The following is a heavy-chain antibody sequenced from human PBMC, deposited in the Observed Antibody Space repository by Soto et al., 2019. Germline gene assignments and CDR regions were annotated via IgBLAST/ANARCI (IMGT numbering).Heavy chain of an antibody. Sequence: LRLSCAASGFTFSSYGMHWVRQAPGKGLEWVAVISYDGSNKYYADSVKGRFTISRDNSKNTLYLQMNSLRAEDTAVYYCAVGATTSTYGMDVWGQGTTVTVSS. CDR3: AVGATTSTYGMDV. J-gene: IGHJ6*02. D-gene: IGHD1-26*01. V-gene: IGHV3-30*03. CDR2: ISYDGSNK. CDR1: GFTFSSYG.